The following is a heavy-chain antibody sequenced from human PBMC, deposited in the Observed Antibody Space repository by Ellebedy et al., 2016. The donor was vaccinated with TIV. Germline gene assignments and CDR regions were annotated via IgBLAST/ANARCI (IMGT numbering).Heavy chain of an antibody. Sequence: ASVKVSCXVSGYTLAKLSIYWVRQSPGKGLEWMGGFDPADNETISGQHFQGRVTMTRDTSTSTVYMELSSLRSDDTAVYYCARDPPRRSGTYADYWGQGTLVTVSS. CDR1: GYTLAKLS. V-gene: IGHV1-24*01. CDR3: ARDPPRRSGTYADY. J-gene: IGHJ4*02. CDR2: FDPADNET. D-gene: IGHD1-26*01.